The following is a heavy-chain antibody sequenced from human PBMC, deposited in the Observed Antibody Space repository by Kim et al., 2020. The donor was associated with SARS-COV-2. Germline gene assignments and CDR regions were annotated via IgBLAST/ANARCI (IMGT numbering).Heavy chain of an antibody. CDR1: GFTFSSYG. V-gene: IGHV3-30*18. Sequence: GGSLRLSCAASGFTFSSYGMHWVRQAPGNGLEWVAVISYDGSNKYYADSVKGRFTISRDNSKNTLYLQMNSLRAEDTAVYYCAKVRAPWDERPYFDYWGQGTLVTVSS. J-gene: IGHJ4*02. D-gene: IGHD1-1*01. CDR2: ISYDGSNK. CDR3: AKVRAPWDERPYFDY.